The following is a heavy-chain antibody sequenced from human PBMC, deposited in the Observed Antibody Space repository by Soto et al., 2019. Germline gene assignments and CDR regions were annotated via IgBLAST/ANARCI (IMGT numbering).Heavy chain of an antibody. V-gene: IGHV3-48*02. CDR1: GFTFSSYS. CDR2: ISSSSSTI. D-gene: IGHD6-19*01. Sequence: PGGSLGLSCAASGFTFSSYSMNWVRQAPGKGLEWVSYISSSSSTIYYADSVKGRFTISRDNAKNSLYLQTNSLRDEDTAVYYCARALQVAALDAFDIWGQGTMVTVSS. J-gene: IGHJ3*02. CDR3: ARALQVAALDAFDI.